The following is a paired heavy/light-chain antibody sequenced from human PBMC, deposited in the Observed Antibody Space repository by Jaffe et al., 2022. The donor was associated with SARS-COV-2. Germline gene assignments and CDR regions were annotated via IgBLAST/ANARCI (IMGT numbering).Light chain of an antibody. J-gene: IGLJ1*01. CDR3: SSYAGSNNFRYV. Sequence: QSALTQPPSASGSPGQSVTISCTGTSSDVGAYNYVSWYQQHPGKAPKLMIYEVSKRPSGVPDRFSGSKSGNTASLTVSGLQPEDEADYYCSSYAGSNNFRYVFGTGTKVTVL. CDR2: EVS. V-gene: IGLV2-8*01. CDR1: SSDVGAYNY.
Heavy chain of an antibody. J-gene: IGHJ4*02. CDR3: AREYSSSSGGRVFDN. CDR2: ISSSGRNI. CDR1: GFTFSSYE. Sequence: EVQLVESGGGLAQPGGSLRLSCAASGFTFSSYEMNWVRQAPGKGLEWVSYISSSGRNIYYADSVKGRFTISRDNAKNSLYLQMNSLRAEDTAVYYCAREYSSSSGGRVFDNWGQGALVTVSS. D-gene: IGHD6-6*01. V-gene: IGHV3-48*03.